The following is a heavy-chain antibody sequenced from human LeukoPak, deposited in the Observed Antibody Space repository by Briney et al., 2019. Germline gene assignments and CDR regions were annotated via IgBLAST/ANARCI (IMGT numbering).Heavy chain of an antibody. V-gene: IGHV3-23*01. J-gene: IGHJ4*02. D-gene: IGHD6-13*01. CDR1: GFTFSSYA. CDR3: GGVSAAAAGTRYFDY. Sequence: GGSLSLSCAASGFTFSSYAMSWVRQAPGKGLEWVSAISGSGGSTYYADSVKGRFTISRDNSKNTLYLQMNSLRAEDTAVYYCGGVSAAAAGTRYFDYWGQGTLVTVSS. CDR2: ISGSGGST.